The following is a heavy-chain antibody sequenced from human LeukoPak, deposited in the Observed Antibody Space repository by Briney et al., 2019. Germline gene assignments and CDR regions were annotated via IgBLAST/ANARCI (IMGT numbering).Heavy chain of an antibody. J-gene: IGHJ4*02. CDR2: IRYDGSNK. CDR1: GFTFSSYG. Sequence: GALRLSCAASGFTFSSYGMHWVRQAPGKGLEWVAFIRYDGSNKYYADSVKGRFTISRDNSKNTLYLQMNSLRAEDTAVYYCAKGYSSYLDYWGQGTLVTVSS. D-gene: IGHD6-13*01. V-gene: IGHV3-30*02. CDR3: AKGYSSYLDY.